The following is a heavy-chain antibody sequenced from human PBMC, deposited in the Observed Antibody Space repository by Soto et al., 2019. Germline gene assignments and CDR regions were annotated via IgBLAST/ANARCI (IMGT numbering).Heavy chain of an antibody. Sequence: QVQLVQSGAELKKPGASVKVSCKASGYTFTSYAMHWVRQAPGQRLEWMGWINAANGNTKYSQKFQGRVTITRDTSASTAYMELRRLRSEDTAVYYCERSSEMVYAIQVGYYYYGMDVWGQGTTVTVSS. CDR3: ERSSEMVYAIQVGYYYYGMDV. CDR1: GYTFTSYA. V-gene: IGHV1-3*01. CDR2: INAANGNT. J-gene: IGHJ6*02. D-gene: IGHD2-8*01.